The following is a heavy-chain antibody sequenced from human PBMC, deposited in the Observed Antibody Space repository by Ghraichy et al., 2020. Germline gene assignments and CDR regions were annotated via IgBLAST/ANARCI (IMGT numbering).Heavy chain of an antibody. CDR3: ARDLGSSGPKGDY. Sequence: GGSLRLSCAASGFTFSSYGMHWVRQAPGKGLEWVAVICYDGSNKYYADSVKGRFTISRDNSKNTLYLQMNSLRAEDTAVYYCARDLGSSGPKGDYWGQGTLVTVSS. CDR1: GFTFSSYG. CDR2: ICYDGSNK. D-gene: IGHD3-22*01. J-gene: IGHJ4*02. V-gene: IGHV3-33*01.